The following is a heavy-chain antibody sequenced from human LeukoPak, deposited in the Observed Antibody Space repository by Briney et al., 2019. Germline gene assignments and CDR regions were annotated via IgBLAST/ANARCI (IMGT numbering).Heavy chain of an antibody. J-gene: IGHJ4*02. CDR3: ARGPMTLPFDY. CDR2: IYYSGST. D-gene: IGHD3-22*01. CDR1: GGSISSSSYY. Sequence: SETLSLTCTVSGGSISSSSYYWGWIRQPPGKGLEWIGNIYYSGSTYYNPSLKSRVTISVDTSKNQFSLKLTSVTAADTAVYYCARGPMTLPFDYWGQGTLVTVSS. V-gene: IGHV4-39*07.